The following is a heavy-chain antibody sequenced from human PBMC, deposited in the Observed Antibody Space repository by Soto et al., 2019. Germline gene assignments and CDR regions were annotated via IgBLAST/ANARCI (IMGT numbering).Heavy chain of an antibody. V-gene: IGHV1-3*01. CDR3: ATSTIDTSTWKQYFYGMDG. D-gene: IGHD6-13*01. J-gene: IGHJ6*02. Sequence: ASVKVSCKASEDTFTRYVIHWVRQAPGQRLEWMGWINAGNGNTKYSQNFQGRVTITRDASASTAYMELSSLRSQDTAVYYCATSTIDTSTWKQYFYGMDGWGQGSTVTVSS. CDR1: EDTFTRYV. CDR2: INAGNGNT.